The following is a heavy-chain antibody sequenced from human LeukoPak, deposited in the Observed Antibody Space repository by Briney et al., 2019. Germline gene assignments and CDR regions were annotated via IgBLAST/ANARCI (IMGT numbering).Heavy chain of an antibody. Sequence: LGGSLKISCKGSGYSFTSYWIGWVRQMPGKGLEWMGIIYPGDSDTRYSPSFQGQVTISADKSISTAYLQWSSLKASDTAMYYCARVRPSDSSGYYLDAFDIWGQGTMVTVSS. J-gene: IGHJ3*02. CDR3: ARVRPSDSSGYYLDAFDI. D-gene: IGHD3-22*01. CDR2: IYPGDSDT. V-gene: IGHV5-51*01. CDR1: GYSFTSYW.